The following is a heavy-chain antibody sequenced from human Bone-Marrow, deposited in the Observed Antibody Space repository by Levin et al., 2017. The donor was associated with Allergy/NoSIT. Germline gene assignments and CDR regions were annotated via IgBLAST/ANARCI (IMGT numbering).Heavy chain of an antibody. CDR1: GFTFDDYG. CDR2: LNWNGAAA. D-gene: IGHD1-1*01. J-gene: IGHJ2*01. Sequence: ASVKVSCTASGFTFDDYGVAWVRQTPRKGLEWVSGLNWNGAAAGYADSVKGRFSISRDNAKKSLFLQMSSLRAEDTALYYCARRAAATVDWYFDLWGRGTLVTVSS. V-gene: IGHV3-20*04. CDR3: ARRAAATVDWYFDL.